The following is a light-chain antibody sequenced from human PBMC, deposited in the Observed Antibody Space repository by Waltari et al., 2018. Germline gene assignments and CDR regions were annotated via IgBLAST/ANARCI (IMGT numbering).Light chain of an antibody. CDR3: QSYDSSLSADV. Sequence: IYENNKRPSGVSDRFSGSQSDTSASLTITGLQSEDEADYYCQSYDSSLSADVFGSGTKLTVL. CDR2: ENN. J-gene: IGLJ6*01. V-gene: IGLV1-40*01.